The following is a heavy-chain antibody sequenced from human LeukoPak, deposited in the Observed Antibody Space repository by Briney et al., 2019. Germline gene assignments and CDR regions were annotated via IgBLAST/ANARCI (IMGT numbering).Heavy chain of an antibody. CDR1: GFTFSSYS. CDR2: ISSSSSTI. Sequence: GGSLRLSCAASGFTFSSYSMNWVRQAPGKGLEWVSYISSSSSTIYYADSVKGRFTISRDNAKNSLYLQMNSLRAEDTAVYYCARGGGYYDSSYHYFDYWGQGTLVTVSS. J-gene: IGHJ4*02. CDR3: ARGGGYYDSSYHYFDY. V-gene: IGHV3-48*04. D-gene: IGHD3-22*01.